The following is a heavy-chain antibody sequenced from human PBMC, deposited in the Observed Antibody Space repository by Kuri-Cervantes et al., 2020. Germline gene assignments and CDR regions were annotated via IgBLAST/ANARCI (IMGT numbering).Heavy chain of an antibody. CDR1: GGSFSGYY. Sequence: SQTLSLTCAVYGGSFSGYYWSWIRQPPGKGLEWIGEINHSGSTNYNPSLKSRVTISVGTSKNQFSLKLSSVTAADTAVYYCARAEPRTMAHFDYWGQGTLVTVSS. D-gene: IGHD1-14*01. V-gene: IGHV4-34*01. J-gene: IGHJ4*02. CDR2: INHSGST. CDR3: ARAEPRTMAHFDY.